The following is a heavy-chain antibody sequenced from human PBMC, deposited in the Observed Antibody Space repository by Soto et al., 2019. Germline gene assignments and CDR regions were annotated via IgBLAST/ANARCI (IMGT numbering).Heavy chain of an antibody. CDR1: GYSFTSYW. D-gene: IGHD2-15*01. J-gene: IGHJ6*02. CDR3: ARAGYCSGGSCYYYYYYGMDV. CDR2: IYPGDSDT. V-gene: IGHV5-51*01. Sequence: GESLKISCKGSGYSFTSYWIGWVRQMPGKGLEWMGIIYPGDSDTRYSPSFQGQVTISADKSISTAYLQWSSLKASDTAMYYCARAGYCSGGSCYYYYYYGMDVWGQGTTVTVS.